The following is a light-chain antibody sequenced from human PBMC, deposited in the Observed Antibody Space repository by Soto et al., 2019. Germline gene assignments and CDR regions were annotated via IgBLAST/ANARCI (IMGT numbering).Light chain of an antibody. CDR3: QQYKTLPRT. CDR2: GAS. V-gene: IGKV3-15*01. CDR1: PRLASD. Sequence: EIYTTHSPSALSLSTGCRATLSCAASPRLASDLVWYRQKAGQAPGLLIDGASTRATGIPARFSGSGSGTEFTLTIGRLQPEDFVIYHSQQYKTLPRTFGHGPK. J-gene: IGKJ1*01.